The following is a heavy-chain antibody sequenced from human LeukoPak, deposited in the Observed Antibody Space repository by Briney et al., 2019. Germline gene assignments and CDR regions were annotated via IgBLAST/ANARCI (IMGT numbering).Heavy chain of an antibody. V-gene: IGHV3-53*01. J-gene: IGHJ3*02. Sequence: GGPLRLSCAASGFIVSSYSMSWVRQAPGKGLEWVSVIYTSGTTYYADSVKGRFNISRDNSKNTLFLQMNSLRAEGTAVYYCARGAYCSGGRCPGAFDIWGQGTMVTVSS. CDR2: IYTSGTT. D-gene: IGHD2-15*01. CDR1: GFIVSSYS. CDR3: ARGAYCSGGRCPGAFDI.